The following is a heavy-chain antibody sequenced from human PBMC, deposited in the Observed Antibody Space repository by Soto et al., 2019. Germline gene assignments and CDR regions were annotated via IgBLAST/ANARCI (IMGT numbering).Heavy chain of an antibody. J-gene: IGHJ5*02. V-gene: IGHV4-59*01. Sequence: SETLSLTCTVSDGSISSYYWSWIRQPPGRGLEWIGYIYYSGSTNYNPSLKSRVTISVDTSKNQFSLKLSSVTAADTAVYYCARGSWYYDFWSGSSHNNWFDPWGQGTLVTVSS. CDR2: IYYSGST. D-gene: IGHD3-3*01. CDR3: ARGSWYYDFWSGSSHNNWFDP. CDR1: DGSISSYY.